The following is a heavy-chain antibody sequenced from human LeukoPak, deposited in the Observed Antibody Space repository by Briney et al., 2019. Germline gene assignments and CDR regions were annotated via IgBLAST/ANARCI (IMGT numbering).Heavy chain of an antibody. J-gene: IGHJ6*02. CDR2: MNPDSGNT. D-gene: IGHD3-9*01. V-gene: IGHV1-8*01. CDR1: GYTFTSYD. Sequence: ASVKVSCKASGYTFTSYDINWVRQATGQGLEWMGWMNPDSGNTGYAQKFQGRVTMTRNTSISTAYMELSSLRSEDTAVYYCAKNILTGCHYYYYGMDVWGQGTTVTVSS. CDR3: AKNILTGCHYYYYGMDV.